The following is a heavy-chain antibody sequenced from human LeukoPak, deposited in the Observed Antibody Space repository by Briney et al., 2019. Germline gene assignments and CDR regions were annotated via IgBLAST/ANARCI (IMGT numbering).Heavy chain of an antibody. Sequence: PGGSLSLSCAASGFSLSSYWMHWVRQAPGRWLVWVSRINSDGSTTTYADSVKGRFTISRDNSKNTLYLQMSSLRAEDTAIHYCAKDCSSTSCPTSDYWGQGTLVTVSS. V-gene: IGHV3-74*03. CDR1: GFSLSSYW. CDR3: AKDCSSTSCPTSDY. CDR2: INSDGSTT. J-gene: IGHJ4*02. D-gene: IGHD2-2*01.